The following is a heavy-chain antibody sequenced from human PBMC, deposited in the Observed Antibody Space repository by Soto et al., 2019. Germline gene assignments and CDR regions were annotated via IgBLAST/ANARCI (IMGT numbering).Heavy chain of an antibody. CDR1: GFSLNTSGMR. J-gene: IGHJ4*02. CDR2: IDWDDDK. D-gene: IGHD3-10*01. V-gene: IGHV2-70*04. CDR3: ARIRITRDYYCGY. Sequence: SGPTLVNPTQTLTLTCTFSGFSLNTSGMRVSWIRQPPGKALEWLARIDWDDDKFYSTSLKTRLTISKDTSKNQVVLTMTNLEPVDTATYYCARIRITRDYYCGYWGRGTRVTVSS.